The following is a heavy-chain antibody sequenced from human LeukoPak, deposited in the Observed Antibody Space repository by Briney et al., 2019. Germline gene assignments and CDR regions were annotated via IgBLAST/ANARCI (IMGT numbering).Heavy chain of an antibody. CDR3: ATFGFYDPPGAFDS. D-gene: IGHD2/OR15-2a*01. Sequence: AASVKVSCKVSGDTLSDLAMHWVRQAPGKGLEWMGGFSPEDGETIYAPKFQGRVTMTEDTSTDTAYMELSSLRSEDTAVYYCATFGFYDPPGAFDSWGQGTLVTVSS. V-gene: IGHV1-24*01. J-gene: IGHJ4*02. CDR1: GDTLSDLA. CDR2: FSPEDGET.